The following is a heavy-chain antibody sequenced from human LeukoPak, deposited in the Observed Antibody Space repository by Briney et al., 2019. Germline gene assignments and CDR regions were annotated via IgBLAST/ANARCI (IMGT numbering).Heavy chain of an antibody. V-gene: IGHV1-8*01. CDR3: ARGSLLYGSNSGVDY. Sequence: ASVNVSCKASRYTFTSYDINWVRQATGQGVGWMGWMNPNSGNTGYAQKFQGRVTMTRITSINTPYMEQGSLRSGDTAVYYCARGSLLYGSNSGVDYWGQGTLVTVSS. CDR1: RYTFTSYD. J-gene: IGHJ4*02. CDR2: MNPNSGNT. D-gene: IGHD4-23*01.